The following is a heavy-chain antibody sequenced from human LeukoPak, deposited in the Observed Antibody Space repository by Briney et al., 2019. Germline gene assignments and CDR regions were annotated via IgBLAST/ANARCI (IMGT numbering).Heavy chain of an antibody. Sequence: SETLSLTCAVYGGSFSGYYWSWIRQPPGKGLEWNGEINHSGRTNYNPSLKSRVTISVDTSRNQFSLKLSSVTAADTAVYYCARPYYGDYMNEDYWGQGSLVTVSS. CDR1: GGSFSGYY. CDR2: INHSGRT. J-gene: IGHJ4*02. V-gene: IGHV4-34*01. D-gene: IGHD4-17*01. CDR3: ARPYYGDYMNEDY.